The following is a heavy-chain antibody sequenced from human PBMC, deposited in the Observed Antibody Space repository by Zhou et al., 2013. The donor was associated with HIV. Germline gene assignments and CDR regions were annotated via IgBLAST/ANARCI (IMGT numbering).Heavy chain of an antibody. D-gene: IGHD3-9*01. CDR3: ATSYYDILTAHYYYYMDV. CDR2: IIPILGIA. Sequence: QVQLVQSGAEVKKPGSSVKVSCKASGGTFSSYAISWVRQAPGQGLEWMGRIIPILGIANYAQKFQGRVTITADKSTSTAYMELSSLRSEDTAVYYCATSYYDILTAHYYYYMDVWGKGTTVTVSS. V-gene: IGHV1-69*04. J-gene: IGHJ6*03. CDR1: GGTFSSYA.